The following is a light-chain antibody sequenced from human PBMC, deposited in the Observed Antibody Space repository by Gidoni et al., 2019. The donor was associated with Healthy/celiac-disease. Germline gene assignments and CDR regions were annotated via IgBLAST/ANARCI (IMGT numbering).Light chain of an antibody. CDR3: QQRSNWPLT. Sequence: EIVLTQSPATLSLSPGERATLSCRASQSVSSYLAWYQQKPGQAPRLLIYDASNRATGIPARCSGSGSETDFTLTISSLEPEDFAVYYYQQRSNWPLTFGGGTKVEIK. J-gene: IGKJ4*01. V-gene: IGKV3-11*01. CDR1: QSVSSY. CDR2: DAS.